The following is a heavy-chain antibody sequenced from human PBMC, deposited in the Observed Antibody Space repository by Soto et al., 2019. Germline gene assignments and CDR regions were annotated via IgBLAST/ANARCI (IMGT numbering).Heavy chain of an antibody. CDR2: IIPIFGTA. CDR3: ASHPRPPNYYYYGMDV. CDR1: GGTFSSYA. J-gene: IGHJ6*02. Sequence: QVQLMQSGAEVKKPGSSVKVSCKASGGTFSSYAISWVRQAPGQGLEWMGGIIPIFGTANYAQKFQGRVTITTDESTSTAYLELSSLRSEDTAVYYCASHPRPPNYYYYGMDVWGQGTTVTVSS. V-gene: IGHV1-69*01.